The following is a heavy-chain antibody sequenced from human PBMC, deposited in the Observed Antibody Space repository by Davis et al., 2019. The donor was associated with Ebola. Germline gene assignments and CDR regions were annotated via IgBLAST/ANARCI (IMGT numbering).Heavy chain of an antibody. V-gene: IGHV4-4*02. Sequence: SETLSLTCAVSGGSISSSNWWSWVRQTPGKGLEWIGEIYHSGSSNYNPSLKSRVPIFVDKSKNQFSLQLRSVTAADTAVYYCARGLFWSGLDVWGQGTTVTVSS. D-gene: IGHD1-1*01. CDR2: IYHSGSS. J-gene: IGHJ6*02. CDR1: GGSISSSNW. CDR3: ARGLFWSGLDV.